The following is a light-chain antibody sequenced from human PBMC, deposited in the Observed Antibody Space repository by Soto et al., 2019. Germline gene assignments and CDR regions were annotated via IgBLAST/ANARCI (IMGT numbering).Light chain of an antibody. J-gene: IGKJ2*01. CDR3: QQYNSWPPG. CDR1: QSVSSN. Sequence: EIVMTQSPATLSVSPGERATLSCRASQSVSSNLAWYQQNPGQAPRLLIYGASTRAAGIPARFSGSGSGTEFTLAISSLQSEDFAVYFCQQYNSWPPGFGQGTKLEI. CDR2: GAS. V-gene: IGKV3-15*01.